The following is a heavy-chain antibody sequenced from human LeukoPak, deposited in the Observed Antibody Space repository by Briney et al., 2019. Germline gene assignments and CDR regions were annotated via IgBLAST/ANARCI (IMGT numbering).Heavy chain of an antibody. J-gene: IGHJ4*02. CDR3: VREARESGGFDY. CDR1: GFIFSSYC. D-gene: IGHD5-24*01. CDR2: IKQDGSEK. Sequence: GGSLRLSCAASGFIFSSYCMTWVRQAPGKGLEWVANIKQDGSEKYYVDSVKGRFTISRDNAKNSLYLQMNSLRAEDTAVYYCVREARESGGFDYWGQGTLVTVSS. V-gene: IGHV3-7*01.